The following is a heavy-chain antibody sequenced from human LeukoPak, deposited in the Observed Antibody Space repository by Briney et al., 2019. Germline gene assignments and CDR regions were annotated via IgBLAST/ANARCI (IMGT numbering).Heavy chain of an antibody. V-gene: IGHV3-21*01. CDR2: ISITSTYV. J-gene: IGHJ4*02. CDR3: ARGLHDLWRGHMGY. Sequence: GGSLRLSCGASGFIFSNYNMNWVRQAPEKGLEWVSSISITSTYVYYADSVKGRFTISRDNAKNSLYLQMNSLKAEDTAVYYCARGLHDLWRGHMGYWGQGTLVTVSS. D-gene: IGHD3-3*01. CDR1: GFIFSNYN.